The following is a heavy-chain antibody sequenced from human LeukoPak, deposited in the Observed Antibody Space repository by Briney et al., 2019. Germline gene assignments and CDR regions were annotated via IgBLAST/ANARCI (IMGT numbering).Heavy chain of an antibody. V-gene: IGHV3-48*02. CDR2: LSGRSNSI. Sequence: TGGSLRLSCAASGFTFTTYGMNWLRQAPGKGLEWVSYLSGRSNSIYYAESVKGRFTISRDNAKNSLYLQMNSLRDEDTAVYYCARGRNTYDYWGQGTLVTVSS. J-gene: IGHJ4*02. CDR1: GFTFTTYG. CDR3: ARGRNTYDY. D-gene: IGHD2/OR15-2a*01.